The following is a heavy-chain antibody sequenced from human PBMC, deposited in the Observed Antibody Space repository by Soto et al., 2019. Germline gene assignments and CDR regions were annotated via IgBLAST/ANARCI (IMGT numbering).Heavy chain of an antibody. CDR1: GCTFSSDS. Sequence: SVKVSCKASGCTFSSDSFSWVRQAPGQGLEWMGGIIPMFDTPIYAQKFQDRVTITADESTSTAYMELSSLRSEDTAVYYCARVVVATDFWWFDPWGQGTLVTVSS. D-gene: IGHD2-21*02. CDR2: IIPMFDTP. J-gene: IGHJ5*02. V-gene: IGHV1-69*13. CDR3: ARVVVATDFWWFDP.